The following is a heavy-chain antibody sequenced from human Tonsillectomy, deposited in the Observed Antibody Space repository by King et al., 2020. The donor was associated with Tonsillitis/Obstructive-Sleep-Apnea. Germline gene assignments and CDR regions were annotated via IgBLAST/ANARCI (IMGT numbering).Heavy chain of an antibody. CDR3: ARGPYSGGFLGHYSFDY. J-gene: IGHJ4*02. D-gene: IGHD1-26*01. CDR1: AYTFTSYG. V-gene: IGHV1-18*01. CDR2: INTYNGNT. Sequence: QLVQSGAEVKEPGASVEVSCKASAYTFTSYGISWVRQAPGQGLEWMGWINTYNGNTNYAQKFQGRVTMTTDTSTSTAYMELRSLRSDDTAVYYCARGPYSGGFLGHYSFDYWGQGTLVTVSS.